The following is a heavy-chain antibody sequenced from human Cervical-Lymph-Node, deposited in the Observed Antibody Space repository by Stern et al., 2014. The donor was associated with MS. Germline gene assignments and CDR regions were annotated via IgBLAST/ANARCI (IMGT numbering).Heavy chain of an antibody. CDR2: ISYDGRNE. Sequence: VQLVESGGGVVQPGGSLRLSCAASGFIFSSHAMHWVRQAPGEGLEWVAGISYDGRNEYYVDSVKGRFTISRDNSKNTLYLQMNSLRAEDTAIYYCARDPWVASRGWFQYWGQGTLLTVSS. CDR3: ARDPWVASRGWFQY. D-gene: IGHD6-19*01. J-gene: IGHJ1*01. V-gene: IGHV3-30*03. CDR1: GFIFSSHA.